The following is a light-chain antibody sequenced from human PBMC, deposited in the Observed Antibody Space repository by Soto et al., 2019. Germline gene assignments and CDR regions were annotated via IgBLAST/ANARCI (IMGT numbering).Light chain of an antibody. Sequence: DIPMNQSPSSLSASVGDRVTITCRASQSISGFLTWYQQLPGKAPKLLIFAAAGLQSGVPSRFSGSGSGKDFTLTISSLQPEDVATNYCQQSDSSPIRFGEGTGLDIK. V-gene: IGKV1-39*01. CDR2: AAA. J-gene: IGKJ5*01. CDR3: QQSDSSPIR. CDR1: QSISGF.